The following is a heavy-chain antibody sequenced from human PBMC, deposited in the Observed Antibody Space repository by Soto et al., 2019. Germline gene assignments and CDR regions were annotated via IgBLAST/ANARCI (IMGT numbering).Heavy chain of an antibody. J-gene: IGHJ6*02. CDR2: INHSGST. CDR3: ARGRDYVWGSYRTLYYYGMDV. D-gene: IGHD3-16*02. Sequence: SETLSLTCAVYGGSFSGYYWSWIRQPPGKGLEWIGEINHSGSTNYNPSLKSRVTISVDTSKNQFSLKLSSVTAADTVVYYCARGRDYVWGSYRTLYYYGMDVWGQGTTVTVSS. V-gene: IGHV4-34*01. CDR1: GGSFSGYY.